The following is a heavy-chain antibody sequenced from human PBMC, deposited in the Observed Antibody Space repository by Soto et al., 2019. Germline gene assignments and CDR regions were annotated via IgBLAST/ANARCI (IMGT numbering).Heavy chain of an antibody. CDR3: ARYYYGEIDY. CDR1: GGSISSSSYY. V-gene: IGHV4-39*01. J-gene: IGHJ4*02. D-gene: IGHD4-17*01. CDR2: IYYSGNT. Sequence: SETLSLTCTVSGGSISSSSYYWGWIRQPPGKGLEWIGSIYYSGNTNYNPPLKSRVTISVDTPKNQFSLKLSSVTAADTAVYYCARYYYGEIDYWGQGTLATVSS.